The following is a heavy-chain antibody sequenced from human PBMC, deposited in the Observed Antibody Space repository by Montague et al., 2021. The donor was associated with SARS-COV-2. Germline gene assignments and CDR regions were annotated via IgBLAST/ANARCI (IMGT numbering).Heavy chain of an antibody. J-gene: IGHJ5*02. D-gene: IGHD4-17*01. Sequence: SETRSLTCTVSGGSISSSSYYWGWIRQPPGKGLEWIGSIYHSGSTYYNPSLKSRVTISVDTSKNQFSLKLSSVTAADTAVYYCAADYGERDWFDPWGQGTLVTVSS. CDR3: AADYGERDWFDP. CDR1: GGSISSSSYY. V-gene: IGHV4-39*01. CDR2: IYHSGST.